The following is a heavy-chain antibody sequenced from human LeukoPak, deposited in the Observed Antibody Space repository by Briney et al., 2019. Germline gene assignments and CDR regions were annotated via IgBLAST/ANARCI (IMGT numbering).Heavy chain of an antibody. CDR3: AGYCSGGSCWSFDGMDV. V-gene: IGHV3-33*01. CDR2: IWYDGSNK. J-gene: IGHJ6*02. Sequence: AGGSLRLSCAASGFTFSSYGMHWVRQAPGKGLEWVAVIWYDGSNKYYADSVKGRFTISRDNSKNTLYLQMNSLRAEDTAVYYCAGYCSGGSCWSFDGMDVWGQGTTVTVSS. D-gene: IGHD2-15*01. CDR1: GFTFSSYG.